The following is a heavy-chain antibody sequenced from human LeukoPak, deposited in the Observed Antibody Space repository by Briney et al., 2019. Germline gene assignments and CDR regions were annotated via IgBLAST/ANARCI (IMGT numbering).Heavy chain of an antibody. V-gene: IGHV3-30*03. Sequence: GGSLRLSCAASGFTFSSYGMHWVRQAPGKGLEWVAVIPSDGSNKNYVDSVKGRFTISRDNAKNALYLQMNSLRAEDTAVYYCARGRTSSSNLLGYYYMDVWGKGTTVTISS. CDR2: IPSDGSNK. CDR1: GFTFSSYG. J-gene: IGHJ6*03. D-gene: IGHD6-6*01. CDR3: ARGRTSSSNLLGYYYMDV.